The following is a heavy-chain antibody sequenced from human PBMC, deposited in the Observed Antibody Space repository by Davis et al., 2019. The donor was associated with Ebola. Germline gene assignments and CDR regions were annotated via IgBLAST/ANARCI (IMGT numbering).Heavy chain of an antibody. V-gene: IGHV1-69*04. CDR3: ARKGYCSSTSCYYYYYYGMDV. D-gene: IGHD2-2*01. CDR2: IIPILGIA. CDR1: GGTFSSYA. Sequence: SVKVSCKASGGTFSSYAISWVRQAPGQGLEWMGRIIPILGIANYAQKFQGRVTITADESTSTAYMELSSLRSEDTAVYYCARKGYCSSTSCYYYYYYGMDVWGQGTTVTVSS. J-gene: IGHJ6*02.